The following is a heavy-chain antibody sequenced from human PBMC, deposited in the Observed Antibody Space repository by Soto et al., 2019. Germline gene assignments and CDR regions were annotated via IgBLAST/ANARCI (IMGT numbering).Heavy chain of an antibody. CDR3: ARDGSDFGSSWFDP. CDR2: ISSSSRTI. J-gene: IGHJ5*02. V-gene: IGHV3-48*01. D-gene: IGHD2-21*02. Sequence: EVQLVESGGGLVQPGGSLRLSFAASGFTFSSYAMNWVRQAPGTGLDWISYISSSSRTIYYSDSVKGRFTISRDNAKNSLYLQMNSLRAEDTAVYYCARDGSDFGSSWFDPWGQGTLVTVSS. CDR1: GFTFSSYA.